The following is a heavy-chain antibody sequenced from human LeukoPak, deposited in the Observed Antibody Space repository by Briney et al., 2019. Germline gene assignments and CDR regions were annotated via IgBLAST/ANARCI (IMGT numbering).Heavy chain of an antibody. J-gene: IGHJ4*02. CDR2: ISTSGTTI. CDR3: ARAGYYFDY. Sequence: GSLRLSCATSGFAFSTYEMNWVRQAPGKGLEWVSYISTSGTTIYYADSVKGRFTISRDNANNSLYLQMNSLRAEDTAVYYCARAGYYFDYWGQGTLVTVSS. CDR1: GFAFSTYE. V-gene: IGHV3-48*03.